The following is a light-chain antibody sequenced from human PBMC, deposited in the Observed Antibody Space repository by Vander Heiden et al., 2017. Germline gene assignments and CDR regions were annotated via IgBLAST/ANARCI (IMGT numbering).Light chain of an antibody. J-gene: IGKJ4*01. CDR3: QRRSNWPGLT. Sequence: EIVLTQSPATLSLSPGERATLSCRASQSVSSYLAWYQQKPGQAPRRLIYEASNRATGIPARFSGRGSGTDFTLTISSLEPEDFAVYYCQRRSNWPGLTFGGGTKVEIK. V-gene: IGKV3-11*01. CDR2: EAS. CDR1: QSVSSY.